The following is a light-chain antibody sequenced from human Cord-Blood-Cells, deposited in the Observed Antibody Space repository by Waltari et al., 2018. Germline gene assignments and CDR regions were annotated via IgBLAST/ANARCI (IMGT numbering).Light chain of an antibody. CDR2: EGS. V-gene: IGLV2-23*01. J-gene: IGLJ3*02. CDR3: CSYAGFWV. CDR1: SSDVGSYNL. Sequence: QSALTQPASVSGSPGQSITISCTGTSSDVGSYNLVSCYQQHPGKAPKLMIYEGSKRPSGVSNRFSGSKSGNTASLTISGLQAEDEADYYCCSYAGFWVFGGGTKLTVL.